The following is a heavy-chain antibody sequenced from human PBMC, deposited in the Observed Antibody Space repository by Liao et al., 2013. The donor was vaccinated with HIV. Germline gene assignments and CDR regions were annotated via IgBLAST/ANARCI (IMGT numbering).Heavy chain of an antibody. J-gene: IGHJ5*01. V-gene: IGHV4-4*07. CDR3: AGDWGLNWFDP. D-gene: IGHD7-27*01. CDR1: GGSISSYS. Sequence: QVQLQESGPGLVKPSATLSLKCTISGGSISSYSWNWIRQPAGKGLEWIGRISTSGTTSYSPSLKSRVTISVDMSKNQFSLNLISVTAADTAVYYCAGDWGLNWFDPWGQGTLVTVSS. CDR2: ISTSGTT.